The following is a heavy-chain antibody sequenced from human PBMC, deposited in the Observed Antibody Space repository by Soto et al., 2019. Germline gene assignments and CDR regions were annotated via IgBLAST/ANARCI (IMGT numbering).Heavy chain of an antibody. D-gene: IGHD1-1*01. CDR1: GGSISSGGYY. CDR3: ARIGQAGTTRYFDY. J-gene: IGHJ4*02. CDR2: IYYSGST. V-gene: IGHV4-31*03. Sequence: QVQLQESGPGLVKPSQTLSLTCTVSGGSISSGGYYWSWIRQHPGKGLEWIGYIYYSGSTYYNPSLKSRFTISVDTSKNQFSLKLSSVTAADTAVYYCARIGQAGTTRYFDYWGQGTLVTVSS.